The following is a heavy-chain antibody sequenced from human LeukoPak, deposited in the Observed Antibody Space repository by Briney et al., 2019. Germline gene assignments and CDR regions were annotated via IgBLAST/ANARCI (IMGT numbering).Heavy chain of an antibody. CDR3: ARERGYSGYDPDAFDI. V-gene: IGHV1-18*04. D-gene: IGHD5-12*01. CDR2: ISAYNGNT. CDR1: GYTFTGYY. J-gene: IGHJ3*02. Sequence: GASVKVSCKASGYTFTGYYMHWVRQAPGQGLEWMGWISAYNGNTNYAQTLQGRVTMTTDTSTSTDYMEVSSLRSEDTAVYYCARERGYSGYDPDAFDIWGQGTMVTVSS.